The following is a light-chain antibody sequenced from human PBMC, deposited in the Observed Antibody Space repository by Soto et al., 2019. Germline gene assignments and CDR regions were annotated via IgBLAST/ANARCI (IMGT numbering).Light chain of an antibody. CDR3: QQSNNWPPT. CDR2: GAS. CDR1: QSVSSD. V-gene: IGKV3-15*01. J-gene: IGKJ5*01. Sequence: ILTTQSAATLAVSPGESSTLSCRASQSVSSDLAWYQQKPGQAPRLLIYGASTRAIGIPARFSGSGSGTEFTLTISSLKHEDFAVYYCQQSNNWPPTFGQGTRLEIK.